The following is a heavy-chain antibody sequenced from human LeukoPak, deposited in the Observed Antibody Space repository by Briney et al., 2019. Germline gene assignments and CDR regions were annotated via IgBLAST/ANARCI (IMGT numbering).Heavy chain of an antibody. J-gene: IGHJ4*02. CDR1: GFTFNKAW. V-gene: IGHV3-15*01. CDR2: NKNKGDGGTT. Sequence: GGSLRLSCAASGFTFNKAWMSWVRLAPGKGLEWVGRNKNKGDGGTTDYAATVKGRFTVSRDDSKSTLYLQMNSLKTEDKAVYYCTTSGTPFEYWGQGTLVTVSS. CDR3: TTSGTPFEY. D-gene: IGHD3-10*01.